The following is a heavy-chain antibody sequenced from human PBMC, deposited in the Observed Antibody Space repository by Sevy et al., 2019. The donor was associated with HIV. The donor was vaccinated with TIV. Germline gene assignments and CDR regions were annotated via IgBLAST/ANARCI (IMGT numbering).Heavy chain of an antibody. V-gene: IGHV5-51*01. Sequence: GESLKISCKGSGYTVTNYWVGWVRQMPGKGLEWMGIIYPGASDTRYSASFQGQVTISADKSISTAYLKWSSLKASDTAMYYCARYPIVVVPAAEYYFDYWGQGTLVTVSS. D-gene: IGHD2-2*01. J-gene: IGHJ4*02. CDR1: GYTVTNYW. CDR2: IYPGASDT. CDR3: ARYPIVVVPAAEYYFDY.